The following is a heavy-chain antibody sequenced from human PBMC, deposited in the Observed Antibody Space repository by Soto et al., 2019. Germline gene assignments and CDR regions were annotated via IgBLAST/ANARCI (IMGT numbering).Heavy chain of an antibody. CDR2: IIPIFGTP. D-gene: IGHD3-16*01. V-gene: IGHV1-69*12. CDR3: AFTLSANYYYGMDV. CDR1: GGTFSSYA. Sequence: QVQLVQSGAEVKKPGSSVKVSCKASGGTFSSYAISWVRQAPGQGLEWMGGIIPIFGTPDYAQKFQGRVTITADESTSTAYMKLSSLRSEDTAVYYCAFTLSANYYYGMDVWGQGTTVTVSS. J-gene: IGHJ6*02.